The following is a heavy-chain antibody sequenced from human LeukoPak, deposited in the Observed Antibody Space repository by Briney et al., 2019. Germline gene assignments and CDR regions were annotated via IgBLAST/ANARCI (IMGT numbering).Heavy chain of an antibody. CDR3: AKGRNSGSYFGIDP. Sequence: GGSLRLSCAASGFTFSDYAMSWVCQAPGKGLEWVSGIGSSGVNTDYATSVKGRFTISRDNTKSTLHLLMNSLRVEDTATYYCAKGRNSGSYFGIDPWGQGTPVSVSS. CDR1: GFTFSDYA. D-gene: IGHD3-10*01. V-gene: IGHV3-23*01. J-gene: IGHJ5*02. CDR2: IGSSGVNT.